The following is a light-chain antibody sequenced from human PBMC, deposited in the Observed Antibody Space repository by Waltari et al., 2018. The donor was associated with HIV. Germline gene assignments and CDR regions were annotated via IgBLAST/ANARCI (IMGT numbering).Light chain of an antibody. V-gene: IGLV3-19*01. J-gene: IGLJ2*01. CDR2: GEN. CDR3: NSRDSIGNRLVV. Sequence: SSEVTQDPTVSVALGQTVRITCQGDSLRNYFPSWYQQKPGQAPVLVIYGENNRPSGIPDRFSGSTSGNTAALIITGDQAEDEAEYYCNSRDSIGNRLVVFGGGTKLTVL. CDR1: SLRNYF.